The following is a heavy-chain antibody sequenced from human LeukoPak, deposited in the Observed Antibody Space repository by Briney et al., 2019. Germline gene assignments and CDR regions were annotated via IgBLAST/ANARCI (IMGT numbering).Heavy chain of an antibody. CDR3: ARGVRGSPYYDFWGGYEDYRFDY. D-gene: IGHD3-3*01. CDR2: IIPIFGIA. Sequence: ASVKVSCKASGGTFSSYAISWVRQAAGQGLEGMGRIIPIFGIANYAQKFQGRVTITADKSTSTAYMELSSLRSEDTAVYYCARGVRGSPYYDFWGGYEDYRFDYWGQGTLVTVSS. V-gene: IGHV1-69*04. CDR1: GGTFSSYA. J-gene: IGHJ4*02.